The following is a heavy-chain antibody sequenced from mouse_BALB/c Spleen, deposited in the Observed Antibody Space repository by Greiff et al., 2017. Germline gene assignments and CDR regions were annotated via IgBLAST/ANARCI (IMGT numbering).Heavy chain of an antibody. CDR1: GFTFSSYA. Sequence: DVKLVESGGGLVKPGGSLKLSCAASGFTFSSYAMSWVRQSPEKRLEWVAEISSGGSYTYYPDTVTGRFTISRDNAKNTLYLEMSSLRSEDTAMYYCAREKGIYDGYYDAMDYWGQGTSVTVSS. CDR2: ISSGGSYT. CDR3: AREKGIYDGYYDAMDY. D-gene: IGHD2-3*01. V-gene: IGHV5-9-4*01. J-gene: IGHJ4*01.